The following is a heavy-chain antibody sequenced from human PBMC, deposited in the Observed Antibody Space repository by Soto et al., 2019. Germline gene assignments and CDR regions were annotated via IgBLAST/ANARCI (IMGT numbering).Heavy chain of an antibody. CDR3: ARGFSGYTSSWPY. CDR2: IYPGVSDT. D-gene: IGHD6-13*01. J-gene: IGHJ4*02. CDR1: GYSFPTYW. Sequence: PGESLKISCKGSGYSFPTYWIGWVRQNPGEGLEWMGIIYPGVSDTRYSPSFQGQVTISADKSISTAYLQWSSLKASDTAVYYCARGFSGYTSSWPYWGQGTLVTVSS. V-gene: IGHV5-51*01.